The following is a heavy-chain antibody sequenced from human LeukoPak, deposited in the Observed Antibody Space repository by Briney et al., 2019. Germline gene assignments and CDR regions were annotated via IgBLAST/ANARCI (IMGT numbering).Heavy chain of an antibody. CDR3: ARVAHYYYYMDV. J-gene: IGHJ6*03. V-gene: IGHV3-21*01. D-gene: IGHD5-12*01. CDR1: GFTFSNYS. CDR2: ISGSSSYI. Sequence: GGSLRLSCAASGFTFSNYSMNWVRQAPGKGLEWVSSISGSSSYIYYADSLKVQFTISRNNAKNSLYLHIDSLRAEDTAVYYCARVAHYYYYMDVWGKGTTVTVSS.